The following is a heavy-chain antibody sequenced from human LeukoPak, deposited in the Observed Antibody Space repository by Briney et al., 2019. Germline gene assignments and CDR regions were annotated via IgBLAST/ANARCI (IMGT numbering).Heavy chain of an antibody. D-gene: IGHD1-1*01. CDR1: GYTFTSYG. V-gene: IGHV1-18*01. Sequence: ASVKVSCKASGYTFTSYGISWVRQAPGQGLEWMGWISAYNGNTKYSQKFQGRVTITRDTSASTAYMELSSLRSEDTAVYYCARDSRNPRTNGDYWGQGTLVTVSS. CDR2: ISAYNGNT. J-gene: IGHJ4*02. CDR3: ARDSRNPRTNGDY.